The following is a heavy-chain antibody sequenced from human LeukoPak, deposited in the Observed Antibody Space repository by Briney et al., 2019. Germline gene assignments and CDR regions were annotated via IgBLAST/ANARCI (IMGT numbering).Heavy chain of an antibody. CDR3: ARDGPNGYGWFDP. CDR1: GGSISSGSYY. J-gene: IGHJ5*02. V-gene: IGHV4-61*02. D-gene: IGHD5-18*01. CDR2: IYTSGST. Sequence: PSETLSLTCTVSGGSISSGSYYWRWIRQPAGKGLEWIGRIYTSGSTYYNPSLKSRVTISVDTSKNQFSLKLSSVTAADTAVYYCARDGPNGYGWFDPWGQGTLVTVSS.